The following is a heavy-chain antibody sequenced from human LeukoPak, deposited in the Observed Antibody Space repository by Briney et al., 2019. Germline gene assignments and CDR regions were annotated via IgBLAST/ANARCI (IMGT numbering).Heavy chain of an antibody. Sequence: PSETLSLTCTVSGGSISSSSYYWGWIRQPPGEGLEWIGSIYYSGSTHYNPSLKSRVTISVDTSKNQFSLKLSSVTAADTAVYYCARTNWGTLDYWGQGTLVTVSS. CDR3: ARTNWGTLDY. CDR2: IYYSGST. CDR1: GGSISSSSYY. J-gene: IGHJ4*02. V-gene: IGHV4-39*07. D-gene: IGHD7-27*01.